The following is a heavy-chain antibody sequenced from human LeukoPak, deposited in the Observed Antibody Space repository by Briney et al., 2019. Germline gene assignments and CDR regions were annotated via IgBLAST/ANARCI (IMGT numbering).Heavy chain of an antibody. Sequence: AASVKVSCKASGYTFTGYYMHWVRQAPGQGLEWMGWINPNSGGTNYAQKFQGRVTMTRDTSISTAYMELSRLRSDDTAVYYCARDAGGYIHFDYWGQGTLVTVSS. D-gene: IGHD3-22*01. CDR1: GYTFTGYY. CDR3: ARDAGGYIHFDY. V-gene: IGHV1-2*02. CDR2: INPNSGGT. J-gene: IGHJ4*02.